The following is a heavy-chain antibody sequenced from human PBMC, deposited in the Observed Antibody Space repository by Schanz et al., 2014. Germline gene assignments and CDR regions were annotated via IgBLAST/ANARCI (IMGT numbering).Heavy chain of an antibody. J-gene: IGHJ4*02. Sequence: EVQLLESGGGLVQPGGSLRLSCAASGFTFSSYAMSWVRQAPGKGLEWVAAVSSRSDEIKYADSVRGRFTISRDNSRSTMYLQMNSLRPEDTAVYYCAKYRGYYRVSGSYRELEYWGQGTLVTVSS. CDR3: AKYRGYYRVSGSYRELEY. V-gene: IGHV3-23*05. CDR2: VSSRSDEI. CDR1: GFTFSSYA. D-gene: IGHD3-10*01.